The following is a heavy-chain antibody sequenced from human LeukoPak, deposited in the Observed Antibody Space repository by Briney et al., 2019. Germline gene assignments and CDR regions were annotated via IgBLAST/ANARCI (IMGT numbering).Heavy chain of an antibody. CDR3: ARDYYDYVWGSYRYTSRFDP. Sequence: SETLSLTCTVSGYSISSGSYWGWIRQPPGKGLEWVGSIYHSGSTYHNPSLKSRVTISVDTSKNQFSLKLSSVTAADTAVYYCARDYYDYVWGSYRYTSRFDPWGQGTLVTVSS. D-gene: IGHD3-16*02. V-gene: IGHV4-38-2*02. J-gene: IGHJ5*02. CDR1: GYSISSGSY. CDR2: IYHSGST.